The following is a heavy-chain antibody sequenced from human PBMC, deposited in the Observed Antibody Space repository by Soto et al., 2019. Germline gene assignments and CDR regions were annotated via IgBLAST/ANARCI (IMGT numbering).Heavy chain of an antibody. J-gene: IGHJ4*02. V-gene: IGHV5-51*01. D-gene: IGHD1-20*01. CDR2: IFPGDSDA. CDR3: ARRGMKGRDPYYLDY. Sequence: DVQLVQSGAELKKPGESLKISCKGSGYLFANFWIGWVRQMPGKGLEWMGIIFPGDSDARYSPPFRGQVTISADPSTNTAFLQWHSLKAADSAFYFCARRGMKGRDPYYLDYWGQGTRVTVSS. CDR1: GYLFANFW.